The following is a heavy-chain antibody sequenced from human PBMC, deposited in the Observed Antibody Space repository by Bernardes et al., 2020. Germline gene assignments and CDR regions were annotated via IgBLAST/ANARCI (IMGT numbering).Heavy chain of an antibody. CDR2: INHGGST. D-gene: IGHD6-13*01. V-gene: IGHV4-34*01. CDR1: GGSFSDHY. CDR3: ARLAASDPLDY. J-gene: IGHJ4*02. Sequence: SEPLSLTCAVYGGSFSDHYWSWIRKPPGKGLEWIGEINHGGSTNYNPSLKSRVTISVDTSKNQFSLKVSSLTAADTAVYYCARLAASDPLDYWGQGTLVTVSS.